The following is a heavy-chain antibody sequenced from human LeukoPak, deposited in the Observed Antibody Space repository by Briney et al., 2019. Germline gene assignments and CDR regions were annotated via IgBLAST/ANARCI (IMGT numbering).Heavy chain of an antibody. V-gene: IGHV4-39*01. Sequence: PSETLSLTCTVSGGSISSSSYYWGWIRQPPGKGLEWIGSIYYSGSTYYNPSLKSRVTISVDTSKNQFSLKLSSVTAADTAVYYCALRHGGYSYYQNWFDPWGQGTLDTVSS. CDR3: ALRHGGYSYYQNWFDP. CDR2: IYYSGST. J-gene: IGHJ5*02. D-gene: IGHD5-18*01. CDR1: GGSISSSSYY.